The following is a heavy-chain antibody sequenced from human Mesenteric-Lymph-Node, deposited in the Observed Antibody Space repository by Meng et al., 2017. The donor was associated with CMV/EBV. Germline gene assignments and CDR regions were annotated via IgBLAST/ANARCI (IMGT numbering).Heavy chain of an antibody. CDR2: VYPSDGGT. Sequence: ASVKVSCKASGYTFTSYFMHWVRQAPGEGLEWVGVVYPSDGGTMYAQRFQGRVTLTTDTSTSTAYMELRSLRSDDTAVYFCARDLYLVVPAALERSLGQYYYYGLDVWGHGTTVTVSS. V-gene: IGHV1-46*01. D-gene: IGHD2-2*01. CDR3: ARDLYLVVPAALERSLGQYYYYGLDV. CDR1: GYTFTSYF. J-gene: IGHJ6*02.